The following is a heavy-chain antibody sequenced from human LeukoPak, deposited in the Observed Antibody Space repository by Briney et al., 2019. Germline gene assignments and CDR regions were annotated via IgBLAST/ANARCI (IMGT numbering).Heavy chain of an antibody. D-gene: IGHD1-14*01. CDR1: RYTFTGYY. Sequence: ASVKVSCKASRYTFTGYYMHWVRQAPGQGLEWMGWINPNSGGTNYAQKFQGRVTMTRDTSISTAYVELSSLTSEDTAVYYCARVISRRNHRDYYFDYWGQGTLVTVSS. CDR2: INPNSGGT. CDR3: ARVISRRNHRDYYFDY. J-gene: IGHJ4*02. V-gene: IGHV1-2*02.